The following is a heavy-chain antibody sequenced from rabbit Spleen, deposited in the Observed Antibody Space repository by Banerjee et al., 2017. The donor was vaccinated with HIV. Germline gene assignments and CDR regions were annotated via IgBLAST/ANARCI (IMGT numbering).Heavy chain of an antibody. V-gene: IGHV1S45*01. Sequence: QEQLEESGGGLVKPEGSLTLTCTISGFSFSDRDVMCWVRQAPGKGLEWIACIYAGSSGCTYYASWAKGRFTISKTSSTTVTLQITSLTVADTATYFCARSTGSDPYHVNFNLWGQGTLVTVS. CDR2: IYAGSSGCT. CDR1: GFSFSDRDV. CDR3: ARSTGSDPYHVNFNL. D-gene: IGHD4-2*01. J-gene: IGHJ4*01.